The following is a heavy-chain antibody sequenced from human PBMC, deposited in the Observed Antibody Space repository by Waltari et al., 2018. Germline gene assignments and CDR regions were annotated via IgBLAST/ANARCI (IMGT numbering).Heavy chain of an antibody. CDR3: ARGLPSTLRVTTVYMDV. CDR1: GGSFSGYY. V-gene: IGHV4-34*01. J-gene: IGHJ6*03. D-gene: IGHD4-17*01. Sequence: QVQLQQWGAGLLKPSETLSLTCAVYGGSFSGYYWSWIRQPPGKGLEWIGEINHTETTTSTPSLKSLVTISVDTSKNQFSLKLSSVTAADTAVYYCARGLPSTLRVTTVYMDVWGKGTTVTVSS. CDR2: INHTETT.